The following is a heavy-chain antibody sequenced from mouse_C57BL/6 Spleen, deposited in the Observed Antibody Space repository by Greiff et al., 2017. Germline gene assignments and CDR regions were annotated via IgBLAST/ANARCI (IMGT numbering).Heavy chain of an antibody. Sequence: EVKLMESGPGLVKPSQSLSLTCSVTGYSITSGYYWNWIRQFPGNKLEWMGYISYDGSNNYNPSLKNRISITRDTSKNQFFLKLNSVTTEDTATYYCARDGIYYGNSGAAYWGQGTLVTVSA. V-gene: IGHV3-6*01. CDR1: GYSITSGYY. D-gene: IGHD2-1*01. CDR3: ARDGIYYGNSGAAY. CDR2: ISYDGSN. J-gene: IGHJ3*01.